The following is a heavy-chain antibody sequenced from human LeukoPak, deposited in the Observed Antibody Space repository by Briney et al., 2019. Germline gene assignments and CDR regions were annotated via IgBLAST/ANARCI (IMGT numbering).Heavy chain of an antibody. CDR3: AAERLVGSDGFDY. V-gene: IGHV1-2*02. Sequence: ASVKVSCKASGYTFTGYYIQWVRQAPGQGLEWMGWINPNSGGTNYAQKFQGRVTMTRDTSISTAYMELSRLRSDDTAVYYCAAERLVGSDGFDYWGQGTLVTVSS. CDR1: GYTFTGYY. J-gene: IGHJ4*02. CDR2: INPNSGGT. D-gene: IGHD2-2*01.